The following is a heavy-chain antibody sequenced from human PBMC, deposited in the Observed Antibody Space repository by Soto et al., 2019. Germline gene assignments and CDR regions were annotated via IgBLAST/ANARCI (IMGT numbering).Heavy chain of an antibody. CDR1: GGSISSGDYY. D-gene: IGHD3-10*01. J-gene: IGHJ5*02. Sequence: SDTLSLTCTVSGGSISSGDYYWSWIRQPPGKGLEWIGYIYYSGSTYYNPSLKSRVTISVDTSKNQFSLKLSSVTAADTAVYYCARDRVLLWFGELFPNNWFDPWGQGTLVTVSS. V-gene: IGHV4-30-4*02. CDR3: ARDRVLLWFGELFPNNWFDP. CDR2: IYYSGST.